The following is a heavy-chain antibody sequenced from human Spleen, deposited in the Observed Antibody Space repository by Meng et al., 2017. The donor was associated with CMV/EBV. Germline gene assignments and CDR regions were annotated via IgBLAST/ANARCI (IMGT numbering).Heavy chain of an antibody. J-gene: IGHJ6*02. CDR2: TYYRSKWFN. V-gene: IGHV6-1*01. CDR1: GDSVSSNSAA. Sequence: LRLSCAISGDSVSSNSAAWHWIRQSPSRGLEWLGRTYYRSKWFNDFAESVKSRITINPDTSKNQFSLQLNSVIPEDTAVYYCARDREGGGYNYGDYNYYYGMDVWGQGTTVTVSS. D-gene: IGHD5-18*01. CDR3: ARDREGGGYNYGDYNYYYGMDV.